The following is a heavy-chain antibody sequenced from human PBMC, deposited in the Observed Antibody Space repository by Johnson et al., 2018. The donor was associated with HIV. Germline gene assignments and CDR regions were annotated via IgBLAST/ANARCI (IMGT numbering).Heavy chain of an antibody. CDR2: ISYDGNNK. Sequence: QVQLVESGGGVVQPGRSLRLSCAASRFTFSSHAMHWVRQAPGKGLEWVAVISYDGNNKYYADSLKGRFTISRDNSKNTLYLQMDSLRAEDTAVYYCARDRDRLNWNYGALDIWGQGTMVTVSS. V-gene: IGHV3-30*04. D-gene: IGHD1-7*01. CDR1: RFTFSSHA. CDR3: ARDRDRLNWNYGALDI. J-gene: IGHJ3*02.